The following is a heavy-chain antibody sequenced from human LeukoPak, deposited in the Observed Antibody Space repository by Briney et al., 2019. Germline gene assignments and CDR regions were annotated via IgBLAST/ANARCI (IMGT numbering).Heavy chain of an antibody. J-gene: IGHJ4*02. V-gene: IGHV4-4*07. CDR1: GGSISSYY. Sequence: SETLSLTCTVSGGSISSYYWSWIRQPAGKGLEWIGRVYAGGSTNYNPSLKSRVTMSVDTSKNQFSLQLNSVTAADTAVYYCARYTYGNYYFDYWGQGTLVTVSA. CDR2: VYAGGST. CDR3: ARYTYGNYYFDY. D-gene: IGHD5-18*01.